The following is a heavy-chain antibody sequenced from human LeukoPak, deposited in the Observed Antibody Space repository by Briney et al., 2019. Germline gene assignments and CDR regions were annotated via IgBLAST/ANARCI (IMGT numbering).Heavy chain of an antibody. CDR3: ARVVPSGAFDI. CDR2: INHSGST. J-gene: IGHJ3*02. Sequence: SETLSLTCTVSGYSISSGYYWSWIRQPPGKGLEWIGEINHSGSTNYNPSLKSRVTISVDTSKNQFSLKLSSVTAADTAVYYCARVVPSGAFDIWGQGTMVTVSS. CDR1: GYSISSGYY. V-gene: IGHV4-38-2*02.